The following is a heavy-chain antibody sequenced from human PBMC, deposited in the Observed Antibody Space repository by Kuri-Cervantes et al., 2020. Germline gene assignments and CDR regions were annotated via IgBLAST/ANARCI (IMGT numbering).Heavy chain of an antibody. D-gene: IGHD5-18*01. CDR2: IYSGGST. J-gene: IGHJ4*02. V-gene: IGHV3-53*01. Sequence: GESLKISCAASGFTVSSNYMSWVRQAPGEGLEWVSVIYSGGSTYYADSVKGRFTISRDNSKNTLYLQMNSLRAEDTAVYYCARVGRDSYGPLGHFDYWGQGTLVTVSS. CDR3: ARVGRDSYGPLGHFDY. CDR1: GFTVSSNY.